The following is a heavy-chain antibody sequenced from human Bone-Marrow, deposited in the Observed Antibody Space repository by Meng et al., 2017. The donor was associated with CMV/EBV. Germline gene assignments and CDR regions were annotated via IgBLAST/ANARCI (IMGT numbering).Heavy chain of an antibody. Sequence: ASGFAFSSYALGWVRQAPGKGLEWVSGISSSGGYTYYADSVKGRFTISRDNSKNTLYLQMDSLRAEDTAVYYCAKKGKYSSSWTDSWGQGILVTVSS. V-gene: IGHV3-23*01. J-gene: IGHJ5*01. CDR3: AKKGKYSSSWTDS. CDR1: GFAFSSYA. CDR2: ISSSGGYT. D-gene: IGHD6-13*01.